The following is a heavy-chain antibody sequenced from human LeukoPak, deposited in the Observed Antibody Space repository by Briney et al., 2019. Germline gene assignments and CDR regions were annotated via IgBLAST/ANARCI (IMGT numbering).Heavy chain of an antibody. D-gene: IGHD6-13*01. CDR3: ARGAAGKGNWFDP. CDR1: GYTFASYG. Sequence: ASVKVSCKASGYTFASYGITWVRQAPGQGLEWMGWISAYNGNTNYAQKLQGRVTMTTDTSTSTAYMELRSLRSDDTAICYCARGAAGKGNWFDPWGQGTLVTVSS. V-gene: IGHV1-18*01. J-gene: IGHJ5*02. CDR2: ISAYNGNT.